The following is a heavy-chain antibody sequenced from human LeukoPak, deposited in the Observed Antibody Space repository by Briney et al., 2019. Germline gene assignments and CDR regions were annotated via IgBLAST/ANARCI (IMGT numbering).Heavy chain of an antibody. V-gene: IGHV3-48*04. CDR1: GFTFSSYS. D-gene: IGHD3-3*01. CDR2: ISSSGSTI. CDR3: ARGGTYYGRTWFDP. Sequence: PGGSLRLSCAASGFTFSSYSMNWVRQAPGKGLEWVSYISSSGSTIYYADSVKGRFTISRDNAKNSLYLQMNSLRAEDTAVYYCARGGTYYGRTWFDPWGQGTLVTVSS. J-gene: IGHJ5*02.